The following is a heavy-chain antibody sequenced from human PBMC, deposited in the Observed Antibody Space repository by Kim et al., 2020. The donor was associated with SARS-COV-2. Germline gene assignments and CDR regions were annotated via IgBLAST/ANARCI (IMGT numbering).Heavy chain of an antibody. V-gene: IGHV3-7*01. CDR1: GFTFSDSW. Sequence: GGSLRLSCAASGFTFSDSWMTWVRQAPGKGLEWVATIKQDGSENYYVDSVNGRFTISRDNAKNSLSLQMNNLRAEDTAVYYCTRNGRYCTGGTCYSIYW. CDR2: IKQDGSEN. J-gene: IGHJ2*01. D-gene: IGHD2-15*01. CDR3: TRNGRYCTGGTCYSIYW.